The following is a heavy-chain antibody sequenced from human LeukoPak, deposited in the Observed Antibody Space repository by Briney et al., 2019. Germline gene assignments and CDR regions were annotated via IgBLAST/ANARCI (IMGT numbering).Heavy chain of an antibody. CDR2: IYTSGST. J-gene: IGHJ4*02. D-gene: IGHD1-7*01. CDR1: GGSISSYY. V-gene: IGHV4-4*07. CDR3: ARDRPSGGTGTTRYYFDY. Sequence: PSETLSLTCIVSGGSISSYYWSWIRQPAGKGLEWIGRIYTSGSTNYNPSLKSRVTMSVDTSKNQFSLKLSSVTAADTAVYYCARDRPSGGTGTTRYYFDYWGQGTLVTVSS.